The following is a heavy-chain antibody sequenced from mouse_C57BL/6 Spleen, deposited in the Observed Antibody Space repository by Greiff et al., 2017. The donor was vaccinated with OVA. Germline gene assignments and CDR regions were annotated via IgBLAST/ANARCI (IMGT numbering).Heavy chain of an antibody. V-gene: IGHV1-59*01. CDR2: IDPSDSYT. CDR3: ARKVGAMDY. CDR1: GYTFTSYW. Sequence: QVQLQQPGAELVRPGTSVKLSCKASGYTFTSYWMHWVKQRPGQGLEWIGVIDPSDSYTNYNQKFKGKATLTVDTSSSTAYMQLSSLTSEDSAVYDGARKVGAMDYWGQGTSVTVSS. J-gene: IGHJ4*01.